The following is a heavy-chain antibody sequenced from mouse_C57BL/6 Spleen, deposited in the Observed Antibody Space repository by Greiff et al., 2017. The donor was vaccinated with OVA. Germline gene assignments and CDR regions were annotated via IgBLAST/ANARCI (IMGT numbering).Heavy chain of an antibody. D-gene: IGHD1-1*01. J-gene: IGHJ4*01. V-gene: IGHV1-55*01. Sequence: QVQLQPPGAELVKPGASVKMSCKASGYTFTSYWITWVKQRPGQGLEWIGDIYPGSGSTNYNEKFKSKATLTVDTSSSTAYMQLSSLTSEDSAVYDCARNYGSRGYYAMDYWGQGTSVTVSS. CDR2: IYPGSGST. CDR3: ARNYGSRGYYAMDY. CDR1: GYTFTSYW.